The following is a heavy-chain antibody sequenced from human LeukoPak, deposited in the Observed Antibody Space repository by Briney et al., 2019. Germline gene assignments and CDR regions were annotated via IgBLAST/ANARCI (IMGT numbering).Heavy chain of an antibody. D-gene: IGHD4-17*01. V-gene: IGHV1-69*05. CDR2: IIPIFGTA. J-gene: IGHJ4*01. CDR1: GGTFSSYA. CDR3: ASREDYGDYVY. Sequence: SVEVSCKASGGTFSSYAISWVRQAPGQGLEWMGGIIPIFGTANYAQKFQGRVTITTDESTSTAYMELSSLRSEDTAVYYCASREDYGDYVYWGQGTLVTVSS.